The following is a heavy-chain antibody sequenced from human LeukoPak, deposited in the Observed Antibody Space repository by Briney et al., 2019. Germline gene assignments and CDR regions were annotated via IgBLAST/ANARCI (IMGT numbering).Heavy chain of an antibody. Sequence: PGGSLRLSCAASGFTFDDYAMHWVRHVPGEGLEWVSGISWHSVSIGYADSVKGRFTISRDNVKNSLYLQMNSLRAEDMAFYYCARGRRYHYMDVWGKGTTVTVSS. V-gene: IGHV3-9*03. CDR1: GFTFDDYA. D-gene: IGHD2-15*01. J-gene: IGHJ6*03. CDR3: ARGRRYHYMDV. CDR2: ISWHSVSI.